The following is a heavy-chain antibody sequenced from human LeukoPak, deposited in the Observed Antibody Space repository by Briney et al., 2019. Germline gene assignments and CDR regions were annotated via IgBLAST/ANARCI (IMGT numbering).Heavy chain of an antibody. J-gene: IGHJ4*02. CDR3: ASISHVWSGYYTVHFDY. Sequence: ASVKVSCKTSGYTFTDYFMHWVRQAPGQGLEWMGWINPNSGDTSYAQKFQGRVTMTRDTSISTAYMDLNRLRSDDTAVYYCASISHVWSGYYTVHFDYWGQGTLVTVSS. CDR1: GYTFTDYF. D-gene: IGHD3-3*02. CDR2: INPNSGDT. V-gene: IGHV1-2*02.